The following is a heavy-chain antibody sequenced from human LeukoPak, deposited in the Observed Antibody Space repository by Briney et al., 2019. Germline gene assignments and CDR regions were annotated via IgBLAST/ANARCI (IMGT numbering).Heavy chain of an antibody. D-gene: IGHD3-22*01. Sequence: GGSLRLSCAASGFTFSSYAMHWVRQAPGKGLEWVAVISYDGSNKYYADSVKGRFTISRDNSKNTLYLQMNSLRAEDTAVYYCARVQGNYYDSSGYRMFLHSGEGTLVTVSS. CDR1: GFTFSSYA. J-gene: IGHJ1*01. CDR3: ARVQGNYYDSSGYRMFLH. CDR2: ISYDGSNK. V-gene: IGHV3-30*04.